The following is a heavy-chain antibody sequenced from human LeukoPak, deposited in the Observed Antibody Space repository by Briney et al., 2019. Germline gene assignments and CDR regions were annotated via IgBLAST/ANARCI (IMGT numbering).Heavy chain of an antibody. Sequence: SETLSLTCTVSGGSISSGDYYWSWIRQPPGKGLEWIGYIYYSGSTYYNPSLKSRVPISVDTSKNHFSLKLSSVTAADTAVYYCAREYYYDSSGYFLWGQGTLVTVSS. J-gene: IGHJ4*02. D-gene: IGHD3-22*01. CDR2: IYYSGST. CDR1: GGSISSGDYY. V-gene: IGHV4-30-4*08. CDR3: AREYYYDSSGYFL.